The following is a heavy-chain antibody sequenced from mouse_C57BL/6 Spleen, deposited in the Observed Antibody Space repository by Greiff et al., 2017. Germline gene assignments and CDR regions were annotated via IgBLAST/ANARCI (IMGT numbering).Heavy chain of an antibody. CDR1: GYSITSGYY. CDR3: AGDYYGSPYYFDY. CDR2: ISYDGSN. D-gene: IGHD1-1*01. V-gene: IGHV3-6*01. J-gene: IGHJ2*01. Sequence: ESGPGLVKPSQSLSLTCSVTGYSITSGYYWNWIRQFPGNKLEWMGYISYDGSNNYNPSLKNRISITRDTSKNQFFLKLNSVTTEDTATYYCAGDYYGSPYYFDYWGQGTTLTVSS.